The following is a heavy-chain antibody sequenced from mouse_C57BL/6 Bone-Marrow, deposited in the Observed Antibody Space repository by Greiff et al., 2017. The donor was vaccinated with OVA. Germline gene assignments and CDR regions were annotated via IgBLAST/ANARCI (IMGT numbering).Heavy chain of an antibody. Sequence: QVQLKQPGAELVRPGTSVKLSCKASGYTFTSYWMHWVKQRPGQGLEWIGVIDPSDSYTNYNQKFKGKATLTVDTSSSTAYMQLSSLTSEDSAVYYCAREGYDYDDYAMDYWGQGTSVTVSS. J-gene: IGHJ4*01. CDR3: AREGYDYDDYAMDY. CDR1: GYTFTSYW. V-gene: IGHV1-59*01. CDR2: IDPSDSYT. D-gene: IGHD2-4*01.